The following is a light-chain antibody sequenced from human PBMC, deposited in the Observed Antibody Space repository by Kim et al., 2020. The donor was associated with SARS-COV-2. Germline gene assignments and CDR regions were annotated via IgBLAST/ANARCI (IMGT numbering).Light chain of an antibody. V-gene: IGKV1-5*01. Sequence: ASVGVRVTITCRASQSISSWLAWYQQKPGKAPKLLIYDASSLESGVPSRFSGSGSGTEFTLTISSLQPDDFATYYCQQYNSYPWTFGQGTKVDIK. J-gene: IGKJ1*01. CDR1: QSISSW. CDR3: QQYNSYPWT. CDR2: DAS.